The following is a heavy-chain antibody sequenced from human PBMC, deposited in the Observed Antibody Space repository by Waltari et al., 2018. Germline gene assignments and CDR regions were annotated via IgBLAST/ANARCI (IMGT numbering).Heavy chain of an antibody. CDR2: IKDGGTT. V-gene: IGHV3-66*02. CDR1: GFTVSTNH. J-gene: IGHJ4*02. CDR3: ARDVGGDGYSLYDF. Sequence: EVQVVESGGDLVQPGGSLRLSCAVSGFTVSTNHMHWVRQAPGKGLEGVSVIKDGGTTSYADSVRGRITVSRDNSRNTVYLQMNSLRSEDTAVYYCARDVGGDGYSLYDFWGQGTLVTVSS. D-gene: IGHD2-21*01.